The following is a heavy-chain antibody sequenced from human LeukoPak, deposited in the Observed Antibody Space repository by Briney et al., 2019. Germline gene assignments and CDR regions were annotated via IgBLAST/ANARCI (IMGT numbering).Heavy chain of an antibody. CDR2: ISGSGGST. D-gene: IGHD4-17*01. V-gene: IGHV3-23*01. CDR3: AKDRLRYGDGDFDY. J-gene: IGHJ4*02. CDR1: GFTFSSYA. Sequence: GGSLRLSCAASGFTFSSYAMSWVRQAPGKGLEWVPAISGSGGSTYYADSVKGRFTISRDNSKNTLYLQMNSLRAEDTAVYYCAKDRLRYGDGDFDYWGQGTLVTVSS.